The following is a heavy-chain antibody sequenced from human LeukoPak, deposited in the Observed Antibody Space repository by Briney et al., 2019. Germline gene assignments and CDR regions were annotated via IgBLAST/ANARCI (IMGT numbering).Heavy chain of an antibody. D-gene: IGHD4-17*01. Sequence: GGSLRLSCAASGFTFSNAGMSWVRQAPGKGLEWVGRIKSKTDGGTTDYAAPVKGRFTISRDDSKNTLYLQMNSLKTEDTAVYYCTTDGAGSDYGDSNDAFDIWGQGTMVTVSS. CDR2: IKSKTDGGTT. CDR3: TTDGAGSDYGDSNDAFDI. CDR1: GFTFSNAG. J-gene: IGHJ3*02. V-gene: IGHV3-15*01.